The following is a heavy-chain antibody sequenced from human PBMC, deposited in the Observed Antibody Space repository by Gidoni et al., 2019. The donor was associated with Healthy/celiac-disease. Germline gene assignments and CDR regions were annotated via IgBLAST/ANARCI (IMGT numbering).Heavy chain of an antibody. Sequence: EVQLLESGGGLVQPGGSLRLSCAVSGFNFSSYAMSWVRQAPGKGLEWVSAISVSGGSTSYSDSVKGRFTISRDNSKNTLYLQMNSLRAEDTAVYYCAAVNLRAPSLYWGQGTLVTVSS. V-gene: IGHV3-23*01. CDR2: ISVSGGST. CDR3: AAVNLRAPSLY. CDR1: GFNFSSYA. J-gene: IGHJ4*02.